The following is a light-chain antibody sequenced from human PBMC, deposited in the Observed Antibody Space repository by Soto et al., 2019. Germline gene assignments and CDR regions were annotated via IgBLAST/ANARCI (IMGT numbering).Light chain of an antibody. V-gene: IGKV3-20*01. Sequence: EIVLTQSPGTLSLSPGERATLSCRASQSITSNYSAWYQQKSGQAPRLLIYATSTRATGIPDRFSGSGSGTDFTLTISRLEPEDFAVYYCQQYVTSPMYTFGQGTKLEIK. J-gene: IGKJ2*01. CDR2: ATS. CDR3: QQYVTSPMYT. CDR1: QSITSNY.